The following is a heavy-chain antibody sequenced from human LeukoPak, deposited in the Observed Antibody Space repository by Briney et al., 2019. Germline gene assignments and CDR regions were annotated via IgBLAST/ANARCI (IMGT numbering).Heavy chain of an antibody. CDR1: GGSISSYY. Sequence: SETLSLTCTVSGGSISSYYWSWIRQPAGKGLEWIGRICTSGSTNYNPSLKSRVTMSVDTSKNQFSLKLSSVTAADTAVYYCARANYDILTGYPLPIFDYWGQGTLVTVSS. D-gene: IGHD3-9*01. J-gene: IGHJ4*02. CDR3: ARANYDILTGYPLPIFDY. CDR2: ICTSGST. V-gene: IGHV4-4*07.